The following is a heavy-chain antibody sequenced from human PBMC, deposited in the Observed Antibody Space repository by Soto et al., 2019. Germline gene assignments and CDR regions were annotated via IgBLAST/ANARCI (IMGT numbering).Heavy chain of an antibody. CDR1: GFTFSSYA. CDR2: ISGSGGST. D-gene: IGHD1-26*01. J-gene: IGHJ6*02. CDR3: AKVPYSGSYWADYYYYYGMDV. Sequence: EVQLLESGGGLVQPGGSLRLSCAASGFTFSSYAMSWVRQAPGKGLEWVSAISGSGGSTYYADSVKGRFTISRDNSKNRLYLQMNSLRAEDTAVYYCAKVPYSGSYWADYYYYYGMDVWGQGTTVTVSS. V-gene: IGHV3-23*01.